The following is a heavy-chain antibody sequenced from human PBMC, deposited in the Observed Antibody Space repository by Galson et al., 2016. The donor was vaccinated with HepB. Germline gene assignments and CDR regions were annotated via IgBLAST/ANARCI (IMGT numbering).Heavy chain of an antibody. CDR2: IYHSGTT. CDR3: AGVYKGCY. V-gene: IGHV4-4*02. CDR1: NGSISSDDW. Sequence: SETLSLTCAVSNGSISSDDWWTWVRQPPGKGLEWIGEIYHSGTTNYNPSLKSRLTISLDKSKNQFSLNLNFVTAADTAVYYCAGVYKGCYWGQGMLVTVSS. J-gene: IGHJ4*02. D-gene: IGHD3-10*01.